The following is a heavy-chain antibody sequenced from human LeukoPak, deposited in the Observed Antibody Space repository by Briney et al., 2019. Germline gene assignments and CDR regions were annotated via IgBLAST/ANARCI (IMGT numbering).Heavy chain of an antibody. CDR3: ARAVYSSSALDY. CDR2: NYYSGIA. CDR1: GSSINSYY. V-gene: IGHV4-59*01. J-gene: IGHJ4*02. D-gene: IGHD6-13*01. Sequence: SETLSLTCTFSGSSINSYYWSWIRQPPGRGLEWIGYNYYSGIANYNPSLKSRVTISVDTSKNQFSLKLSSVTAADTAVYYCARAVYSSSALDYWGQGTLVIVSS.